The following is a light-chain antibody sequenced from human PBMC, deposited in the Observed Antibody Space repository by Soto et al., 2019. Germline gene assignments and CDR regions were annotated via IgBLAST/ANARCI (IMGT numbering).Light chain of an antibody. Sequence: DIQMTQSPSYLSASVGYRVSMTCLASQSISSYLNWYQQKPGKAPNLLIYAASSLPSGVPSRFSGSGSGTDFTLTISSLQPEDFATYYCQQGDSAPFTFGQGTKVDIK. CDR2: AAS. V-gene: IGKV1-39*01. CDR1: QSISSY. J-gene: IGKJ2*01. CDR3: QQGDSAPFT.